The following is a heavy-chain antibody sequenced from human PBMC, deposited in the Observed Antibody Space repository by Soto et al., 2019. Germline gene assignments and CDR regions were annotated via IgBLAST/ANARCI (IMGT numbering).Heavy chain of an antibody. J-gene: IGHJ4*02. CDR1: GFTFSSYW. CDR3: AGHYCSGGSCLFDY. Sequence: GGSLRLSCAASGFTFSSYWMTWVRQAPGKGLEWVANIKQDGSEKYYVDSVKGRFTISRDNAKNSLYLQMNGLRAEDTAVYYCAGHYCSGGSCLFDYWGRGALVTVSS. D-gene: IGHD2-15*01. CDR2: IKQDGSEK. V-gene: IGHV3-7*01.